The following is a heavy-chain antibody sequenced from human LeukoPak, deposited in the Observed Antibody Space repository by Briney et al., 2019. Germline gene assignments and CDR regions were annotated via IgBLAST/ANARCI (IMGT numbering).Heavy chain of an antibody. CDR3: AADRDCSSRSCQPFNFDY. CDR2: IVVGSDDT. J-gene: IGHJ4*02. D-gene: IGHD2-2*01. V-gene: IGHV1-58*02. Sequence: SVKVSCKASGFTFTRSAMQWVRQARGQRLEWMGWIVVGSDDTNYAQKFQERVTITRDMSTSTVYMELSSLRSEDTAVYYCAADRDCSSRSCQPFNFDYWGQGTLVTVSS. CDR1: GFTFTRSA.